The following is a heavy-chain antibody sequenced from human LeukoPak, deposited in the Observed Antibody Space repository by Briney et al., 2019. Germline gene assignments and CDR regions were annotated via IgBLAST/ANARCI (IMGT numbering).Heavy chain of an antibody. V-gene: IGHV1-18*01. Sequence: GASVNLCCKASGYSFRNYGVTWVRQTHGHGLEWMGWISAVDGKADYVEKFQGRVTMTTDRSSYTAYLDLRSLTSDDTGMYYCARLIRAAALIDYWGQGTQVTVSS. CDR3: ARLIRAAALIDY. D-gene: IGHD6-13*01. CDR1: GYSFRNYG. J-gene: IGHJ4*02. CDR2: ISAVDGKA.